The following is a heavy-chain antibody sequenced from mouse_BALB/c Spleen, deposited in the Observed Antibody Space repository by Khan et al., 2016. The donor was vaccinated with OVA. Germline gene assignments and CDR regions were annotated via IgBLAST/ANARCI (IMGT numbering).Heavy chain of an antibody. Sequence: QIQLQQSGAELVRPGTSVKMSCKAAGYTFTNYWIGWINQRPGHGLEWIGDIYPGNGNTNYDERFKGKATLTANTSYSTAYLQLSSLTHEQSAIYYCARPYYFGTNHATVNHWGQGTSSTVTS. CDR1: GYTFTNYW. CDR3: ARPYYFGTNHATVNH. CDR2: IYPGNGNT. D-gene: IGHD1-1*01. V-gene: IGHV1-63*02. J-gene: IGHJ4*01.